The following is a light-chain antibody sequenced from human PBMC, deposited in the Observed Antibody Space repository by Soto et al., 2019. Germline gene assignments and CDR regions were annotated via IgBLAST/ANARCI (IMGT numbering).Light chain of an antibody. V-gene: IGKV3-11*01. CDR3: HQRQSWPRT. CDR2: QTS. Sequence: EIVFTPSTTTLSSFPGDRVTLSCRASQYINTRLAWYQHRPGQAPRLLIYQTSIRAAGIPARFSASGTGTDFTLTISDVQPEDFAVYYCHQRQSWPRTFGQGTKVDIK. CDR1: QYINTR. J-gene: IGKJ1*01.